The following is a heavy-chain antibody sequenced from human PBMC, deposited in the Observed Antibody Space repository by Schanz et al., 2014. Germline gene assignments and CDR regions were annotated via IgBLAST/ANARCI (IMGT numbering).Heavy chain of an antibody. CDR1: GLNFDYYG. J-gene: IGHJ4*02. CDR2: ISGSGGDT. V-gene: IGHV3-23*04. D-gene: IGHD5-18*01. CDR3: AKYGGGYSYGFVEY. Sequence: VQLVESGGGVVQPGRSLRLSCATSGLNFDYYGMNWVRQAPGKGLEWVSTISGSGGDTYPADSVKGRFTISRDNSNNTLYLQMKSLRAEDTAVYYCAKYGGGYSYGFVEYWGQGILVTVSS.